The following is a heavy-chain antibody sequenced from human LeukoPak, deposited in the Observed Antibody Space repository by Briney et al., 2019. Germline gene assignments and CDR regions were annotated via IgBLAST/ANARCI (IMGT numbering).Heavy chain of an antibody. Sequence: GGSLRLSCAASGFTFSSYGMHWVRQAPGKGLEWVAVIRYDGSNKYYADSVKGRFTLSRDNAKNTLYLQMNSLRAEDTAVYYCARGSAYCGGDCPDYWGQGTLVTVSS. D-gene: IGHD2-21*02. CDR2: IRYDGSNK. CDR3: ARGSAYCGGDCPDY. V-gene: IGHV3-33*01. J-gene: IGHJ4*02. CDR1: GFTFSSYG.